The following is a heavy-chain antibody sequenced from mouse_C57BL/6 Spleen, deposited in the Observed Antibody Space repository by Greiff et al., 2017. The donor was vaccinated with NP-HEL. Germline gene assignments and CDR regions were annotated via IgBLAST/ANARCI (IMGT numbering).Heavy chain of an antibody. Sequence: VKLMESGAELVKPGASVKISCKASGYAFSSYWMNWVEQRPGKGLEWIGQIYPGDGDTNYNGKFKGKATLTADKSSSTAYMQLSSLTSEDSAVYFCARRGPIYYGNSFDYWGQGTTLTVSS. CDR3: ARRGPIYYGNSFDY. V-gene: IGHV1-80*01. D-gene: IGHD2-1*01. J-gene: IGHJ2*01. CDR1: GYAFSSYW. CDR2: IYPGDGDT.